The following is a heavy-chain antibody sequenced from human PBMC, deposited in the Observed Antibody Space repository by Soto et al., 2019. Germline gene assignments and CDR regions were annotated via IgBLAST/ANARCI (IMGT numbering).Heavy chain of an antibody. CDR3: ARKDSSGYYPPTN. D-gene: IGHD3-22*01. Sequence: QVQLQESGPGLVKPSQTLSLTCTVSGGSISSGGYYWSWIRQHSGKGLEWIGYIYYSGSTYYNPSLKSRVTISVDTSKNQFSLKLSSVTAADTAVYYCARKDSSGYYPPTNWGQGTLVTVSS. J-gene: IGHJ4*02. V-gene: IGHV4-31*03. CDR1: GGSISSGGYY. CDR2: IYYSGST.